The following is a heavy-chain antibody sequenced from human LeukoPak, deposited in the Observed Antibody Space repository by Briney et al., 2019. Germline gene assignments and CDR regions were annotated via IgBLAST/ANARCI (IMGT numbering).Heavy chain of an antibody. V-gene: IGHV1-8*01. CDR3: ARGFRPPTMIVVVIFSNHYGMDV. D-gene: IGHD3-22*01. Sequence: ASVKVSCKASGYTFTSYDINWVRQATGQGLEWMGWMNPNSGNTGYAQKFQGRVTMTRNTSISTAYMELSSLRSEDTAVHYCARGFRPPTMIVVVIFSNHYGMDVWGQGTTVTVSS. CDR2: MNPNSGNT. CDR1: GYTFTSYD. J-gene: IGHJ6*02.